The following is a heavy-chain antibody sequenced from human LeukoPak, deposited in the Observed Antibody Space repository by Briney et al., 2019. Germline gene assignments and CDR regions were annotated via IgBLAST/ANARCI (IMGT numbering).Heavy chain of an antibody. CDR1: GGTFSSYG. J-gene: IGHJ6*03. CDR3: ARAHTGYSSSWYSYYYMDV. D-gene: IGHD6-13*01. CDR2: ISAYNGNT. Sequence: ASVKVSCKASGGTFSSYGISWVRQAPGQGLEWMGWISAYNGNTNYAQKLQGRVTMTTDTSTSTAYMELRSLRSDDTAVYYCARAHTGYSSSWYSYYYMDVWGKGTTVTVSS. V-gene: IGHV1-18*01.